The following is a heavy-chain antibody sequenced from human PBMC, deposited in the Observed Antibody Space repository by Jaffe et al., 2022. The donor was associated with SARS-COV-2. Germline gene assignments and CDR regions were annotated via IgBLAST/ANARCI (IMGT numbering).Heavy chain of an antibody. D-gene: IGHD3-3*01. J-gene: IGHJ4*02. CDR3: ARTTNYDLWSDYHYYFDY. CDR1: GDSLSGYY. CDR2: IYYSGNT. V-gene: IGHV4-59*01. Sequence: QVQLQESGPGLVKPSETLSLTCTVSGDSLSGYYWSWIRQSPGKGLEWIGYIYYSGNTNYNPSLRSRVTISLDTSKNQFSLKLTSVTAADTAVYYCARTTNYDLWSDYHYYFDYWGQGTLVTVSS.